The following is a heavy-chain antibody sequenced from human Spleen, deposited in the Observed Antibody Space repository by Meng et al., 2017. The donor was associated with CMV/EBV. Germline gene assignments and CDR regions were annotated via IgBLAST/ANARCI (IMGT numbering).Heavy chain of an antibody. D-gene: IGHD6-19*01. CDR1: GYTFTGYY. CDR3: ARALSSSGWYNQRFDP. Sequence: SGYTFTGYYMHWVRQDPGQGLEWMGWINHNSGGTNYAQKFQGWVTMTRDTSISTAYMELSRLRSDDTAVYYCARALSSSGWYNQRFDPWGQGTLVTVSS. J-gene: IGHJ5*02. CDR2: INHNSGGT. V-gene: IGHV1-2*04.